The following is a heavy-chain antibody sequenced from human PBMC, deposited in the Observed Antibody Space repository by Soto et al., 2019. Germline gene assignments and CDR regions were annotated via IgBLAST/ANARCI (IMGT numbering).Heavy chain of an antibody. J-gene: IGHJ3*02. CDR3: ARPHCGGDCYDAFDI. D-gene: IGHD2-21*02. CDR1: GYSFTSYW. Sequence: PGASLPISCKVSGYSFTSYWIGWVRQMPGKGLEWMGIIYPGDSDTRYSPSFQGQVTISADKSISTAYLQWSSLKASDTAMYYCARPHCGGDCYDAFDIWGQGTMVTVSS. V-gene: IGHV5-51*01. CDR2: IYPGDSDT.